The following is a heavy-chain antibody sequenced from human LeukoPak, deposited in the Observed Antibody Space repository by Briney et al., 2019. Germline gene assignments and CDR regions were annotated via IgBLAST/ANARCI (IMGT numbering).Heavy chain of an antibody. CDR2: INPNSGGT. V-gene: IGHV1-2*02. CDR1: GHTFIGQY. J-gene: IGHJ4*02. Sequence: GASVKVSCKASGHTFIGQYMHWVRQAPGQGLEWMGWINPNSGGTNYAQKFQGSVTMTRVTSISTAYMELSRLTSDDTAVYFCARGGGYSNGYVDYWGQGTLVTVSS. D-gene: IGHD5-18*01. CDR3: ARGGGYSNGYVDY.